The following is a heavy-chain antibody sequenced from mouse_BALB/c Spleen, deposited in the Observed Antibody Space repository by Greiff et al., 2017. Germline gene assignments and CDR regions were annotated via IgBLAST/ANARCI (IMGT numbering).Heavy chain of an antibody. V-gene: IGHV14-3*02. CDR3: APSITTVVATRKFYFDY. Sequence: EVKLMESGAELVKPGASVKLSCTASGFNIKDTYMHWVKQRPEQGLEWIGRIDPANGNTKYDPKFQGKATITADTSSNTAYLQLSSLTSEDTAVYYCAPSITTVVATRKFYFDYWGQGTTLTVSS. J-gene: IGHJ2*01. CDR1: GFNIKDTY. D-gene: IGHD1-1*01. CDR2: IDPANGNT.